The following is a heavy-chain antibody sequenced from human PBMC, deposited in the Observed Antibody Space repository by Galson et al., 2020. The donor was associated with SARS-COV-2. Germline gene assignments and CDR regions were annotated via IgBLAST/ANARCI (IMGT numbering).Heavy chain of an antibody. D-gene: IGHD3-22*01. J-gene: IGHJ6*04. Sequence: GGSLRLSCAASGFTVSSNYMSWVRQAPGKGLEWVSVIYSGGSTYYADSVKGRFTISRDNSKNTLYLQMNSLRAEDTAVYYCARDGYYDSRGGYYYGMDVWGKGTTVTVSS. CDR2: IYSGGST. CDR1: GFTVSSNY. CDR3: ARDGYYDSRGGYYYGMDV. V-gene: IGHV3-53*01.